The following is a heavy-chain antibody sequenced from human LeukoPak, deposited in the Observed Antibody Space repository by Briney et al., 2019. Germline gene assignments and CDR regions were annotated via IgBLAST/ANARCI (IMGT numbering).Heavy chain of an antibody. J-gene: IGHJ4*02. D-gene: IGHD6-6*01. Sequence: ASVKVSCKASGYTFTSYDINWVRQVTGQGLEWMGWINPNSGGTNYAQKFQGRVTMTRDTSISTAYMELSRLRSDDTAVYYCARIAYSSSSHDYWGQGTLVTVSS. CDR3: ARIAYSSSSHDY. CDR2: INPNSGGT. V-gene: IGHV1-2*02. CDR1: GYTFTSYD.